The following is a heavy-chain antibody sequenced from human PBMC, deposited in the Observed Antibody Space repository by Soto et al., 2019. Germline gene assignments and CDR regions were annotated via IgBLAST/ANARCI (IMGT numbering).Heavy chain of an antibody. J-gene: IGHJ2*01. D-gene: IGHD2-8*01. CDR1: GDSISNFY. CDR3: ARGMGRYFDL. V-gene: IGHV4-4*07. CDR2: ISARGRT. Sequence: QVQLQESGPGLVKPSETLSLTCTVSGDSISNFYWRGIRQPTGKGLESLGRISARGRTNYNPALQSRVAMSLDTSKNQFSLRLTSLSAADTAVYFCARGMGRYFDLWGRGTLVTVFS.